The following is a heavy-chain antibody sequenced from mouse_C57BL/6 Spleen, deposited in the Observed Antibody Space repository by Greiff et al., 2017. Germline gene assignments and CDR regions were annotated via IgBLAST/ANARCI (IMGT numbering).Heavy chain of an antibody. CDR2: ISYSGST. Sequence: EVQRVESGPGLAKPSQTLSLTCSVTGYSITSDYWNWIRKFPGNKLEYMGYISYSGSTYYNPSLKSRISITRDTSKNQYYLQLNSVTTEDTATYYCARFDYYGSSSYAMDYWGQGTSVTVSS. J-gene: IGHJ4*01. V-gene: IGHV3-8*01. D-gene: IGHD1-1*01. CDR3: ARFDYYGSSSYAMDY. CDR1: GYSITSDY.